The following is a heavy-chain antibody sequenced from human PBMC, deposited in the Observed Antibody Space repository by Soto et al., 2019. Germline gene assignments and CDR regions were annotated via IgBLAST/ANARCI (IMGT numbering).Heavy chain of an antibody. D-gene: IGHD6-6*01. Sequence: QVQLVQSGAEVKKPGSSVKVSCKASGGTFSSYAISWVRQAPGQGLEWMGGIIPIFGTVNYAQKFQGRVTITADKSTSTAYMELSSLRSEDTAVYYCARVIAARPDTNWFDPWGQGTLVTVSS. CDR3: ARVIAARPDTNWFDP. V-gene: IGHV1-69*06. CDR2: IIPIFGTV. CDR1: GGTFSSYA. J-gene: IGHJ5*02.